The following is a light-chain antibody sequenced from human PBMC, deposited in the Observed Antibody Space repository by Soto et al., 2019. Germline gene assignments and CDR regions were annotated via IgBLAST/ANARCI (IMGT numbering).Light chain of an antibody. CDR1: QSVSTK. V-gene: IGKV3-11*01. CDR3: QQRHMWPIT. J-gene: IGKJ5*01. CDR2: HAS. Sequence: IVMTQGPVSLSVSPGERXXXSXXASQSVSTKLAWYQQKPGQAPRLLIYHASIRAAGIAARFSGSGSGTDFTLTISSLEPEDSAVYYCQQRHMWPITFGQGTRLEIK.